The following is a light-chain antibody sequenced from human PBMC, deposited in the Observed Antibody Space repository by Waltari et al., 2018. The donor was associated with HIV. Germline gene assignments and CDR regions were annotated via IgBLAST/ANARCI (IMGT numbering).Light chain of an antibody. J-gene: IGKJ3*01. V-gene: IGKV1-27*01. CDR1: QGIGIY. CDR3: QKYNSAPFT. Sequence: DIQMTQSPSSLSAFVGDRVTITCRASQGIGIYLALFQQKPGKVPKLLISGSSTLQSGVPSRFSGSGSGTDFALTISSLQPEDVASYYCQKYNSAPFTFGPGTKVDLK. CDR2: GSS.